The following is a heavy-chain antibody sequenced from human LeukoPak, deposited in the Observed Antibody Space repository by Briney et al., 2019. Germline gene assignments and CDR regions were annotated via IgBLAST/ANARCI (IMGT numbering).Heavy chain of an antibody. D-gene: IGHD2-15*01. CDR1: GFTFSTYW. V-gene: IGHV3-7*01. Sequence: GGSLRLSCAASGFTFSTYWLSWVRQAQGKGLEWVANINQDGSAKYYVDSVKGRFTISRDNTKSSLYLQMNSLRAEYTTVYYCVNDSARQRGYWGQGTLVTVSS. CDR2: INQDGSAK. J-gene: IGHJ4*02. CDR3: VNDSARQRGY.